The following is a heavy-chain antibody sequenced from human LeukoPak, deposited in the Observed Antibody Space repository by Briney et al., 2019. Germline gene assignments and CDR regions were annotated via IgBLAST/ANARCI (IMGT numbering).Heavy chain of an antibody. CDR2: IYYSGST. D-gene: IGHD3-9*01. J-gene: IGHJ3*02. Sequence: SETLSLTCTVSGGSISSSSYYWGWIRQPPGKGLEWIGSIYYSGSTCYNPSLKSRVTMSTDTSKNEFSLKVTSVTAADTAVYFCVRDRNFDFDVLAGYDKRGSFDIWGQGTVVTVSS. CDR1: GGSISSSSYY. CDR3: VRDRNFDFDVLAGYDKRGSFDI. V-gene: IGHV4-39*07.